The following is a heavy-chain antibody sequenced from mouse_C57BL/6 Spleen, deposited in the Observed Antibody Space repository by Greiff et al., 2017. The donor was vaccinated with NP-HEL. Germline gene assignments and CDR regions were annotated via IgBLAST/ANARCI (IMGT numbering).Heavy chain of an antibody. Sequence: QVQLQQSGPGLVQPSQSLSITCTVSGFSLTSYGVHWVRQSPGKGLEWLGVIWRGGSTDYNAAFMSRLSITKDNSKSQVFFKMNSLQADDTAIYYCAKNGAAQARGMDYWGQGTSVTVSS. J-gene: IGHJ4*01. CDR2: IWRGGST. D-gene: IGHD3-2*02. CDR1: GFSLTSYG. V-gene: IGHV2-5*01. CDR3: AKNGAAQARGMDY.